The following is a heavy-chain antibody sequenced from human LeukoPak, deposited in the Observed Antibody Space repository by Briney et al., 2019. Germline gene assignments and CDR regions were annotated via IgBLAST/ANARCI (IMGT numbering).Heavy chain of an antibody. CDR1: GFTFSSYA. V-gene: IGHV3-30*04. CDR3: AKAGAGGTGFDY. Sequence: GGFLRLSCAASGFTFSSYAMHWVRQAPGKGLEWVAVISYDGSNKYYADSVKGRFTISRDNSKNTLYLQMNSLRAEDTAVYYCAKAGAGGTGFDYWGRGTLVSVSS. CDR2: ISYDGSNK. D-gene: IGHD6-13*01. J-gene: IGHJ4*02.